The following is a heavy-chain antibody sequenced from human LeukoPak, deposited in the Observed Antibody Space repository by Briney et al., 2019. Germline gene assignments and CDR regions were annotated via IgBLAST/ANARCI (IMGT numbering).Heavy chain of an antibody. CDR3: ARGGIVVVPAASAFDP. D-gene: IGHD2-2*01. J-gene: IGHJ5*02. V-gene: IGHV1-69*13. CDR2: IIPIFGTA. CDR1: GYTFTGYY. Sequence: SVKVSCKASGYTFTGYYMHWVRQAPGQGLEWMGGIIPIFGTANYAQKFQGRVTITADESTSTAYMELSSLRSEDTAVYYCARGGIVVVPAASAFDPWGQGTLVTVSS.